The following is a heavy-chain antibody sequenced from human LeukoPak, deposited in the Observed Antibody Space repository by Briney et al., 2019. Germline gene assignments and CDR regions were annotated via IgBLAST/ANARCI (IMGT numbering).Heavy chain of an antibody. J-gene: IGHJ5*02. CDR2: ISWNSSSI. V-gene: IGHV3-9*01. Sequence: GRSLRLSCAASGFTFDDYAMHWVRQAPGKGLEWVSGISWNSSSIGYADSVKGRFTISRDNAKNSLYLQMNSLRAEDTALYYCAKSGRLDDNWFDPWGQGTLVTVSS. D-gene: IGHD6-19*01. CDR1: GFTFDDYA. CDR3: AKSGRLDDNWFDP.